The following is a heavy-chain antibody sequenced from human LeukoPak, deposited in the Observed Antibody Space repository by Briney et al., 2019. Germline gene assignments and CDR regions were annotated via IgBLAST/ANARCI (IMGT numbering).Heavy chain of an antibody. Sequence: ASVKVSCKASGGTFSSYAISWVRQAPGQGPEWMGGIIPIFGTANYAQKFQGRVTITADESTSTAYMELSSLRSEDTAVYYCARDRVVAATHGDNWFDPWGQGTLVTVSS. CDR2: IIPIFGTA. V-gene: IGHV1-69*13. D-gene: IGHD2-15*01. J-gene: IGHJ5*02. CDR1: GGTFSSYA. CDR3: ARDRVVAATHGDNWFDP.